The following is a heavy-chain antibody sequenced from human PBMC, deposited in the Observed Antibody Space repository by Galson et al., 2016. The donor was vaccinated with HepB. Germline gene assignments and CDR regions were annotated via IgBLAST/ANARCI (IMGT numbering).Heavy chain of an antibody. CDR3: ARGERQLDYDD. V-gene: IGHV3-23*01. J-gene: IGHJ4*02. Sequence: LRLSCAASGFAFSIYAMAWVRQTPERGLEWVSAMTARGKNIYYADSVKGRFTISRDDSRSTLYLQMDSLRVEDTAVYYCARGERQLDYDDWGPGTLVTVSS. CDR2: MTARGKNI. CDR1: GFAFSIYA. D-gene: IGHD6-13*01.